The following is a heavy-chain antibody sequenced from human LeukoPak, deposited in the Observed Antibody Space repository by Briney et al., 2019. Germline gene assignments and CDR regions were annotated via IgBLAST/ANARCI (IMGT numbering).Heavy chain of an antibody. D-gene: IGHD6-13*01. Sequence: GGSLNLYCQGSGYIFTHYWIGWVRQPPGKGLGGMGIIYPVDSGNKQSPSFQGQVTISAEKSISPAFLQWSNLKASETAMYYCVSSIAAVGTDYWGGGTVVTVSS. CDR2: IYPVDSGN. J-gene: IGHJ4*02. CDR3: VSSIAAVGTDY. CDR1: GYIFTHYW. V-gene: IGHV5-51*01.